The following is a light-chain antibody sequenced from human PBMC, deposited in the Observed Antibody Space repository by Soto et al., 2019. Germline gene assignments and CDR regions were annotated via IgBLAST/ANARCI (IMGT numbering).Light chain of an antibody. CDR1: SSDVGGFEY. CDR2: DVT. V-gene: IGLV2-14*01. CDR3: GSITRTSASA. J-gene: IGLJ1*01. Sequence: QSALSQPASVSGSPGQPITISCTGTSSDVGGFEYVSWYQHQPGKAPKLIIYDVTKRPSGVSNRFSGSKSGNTASLTISGIQAEDEGDYNRGSITRTSASAFGNGTKETV.